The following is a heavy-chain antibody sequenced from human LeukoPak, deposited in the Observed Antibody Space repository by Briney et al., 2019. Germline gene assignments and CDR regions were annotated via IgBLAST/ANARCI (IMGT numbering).Heavy chain of an antibody. CDR1: GGSFSGYY. D-gene: IGHD3-22*01. Sequence: SETLSLTCAVYGGSFSGYYWSWIRQPAGKGLEWIGRIYTSGGTNYNPSLKSRVTMSVDTSKNQFSLKLSSVTAADTAVYYCARTSSGYYYFDYWGQGTLVTVSS. CDR3: ARTSSGYYYFDY. J-gene: IGHJ4*02. CDR2: IYTSGGT. V-gene: IGHV4-59*10.